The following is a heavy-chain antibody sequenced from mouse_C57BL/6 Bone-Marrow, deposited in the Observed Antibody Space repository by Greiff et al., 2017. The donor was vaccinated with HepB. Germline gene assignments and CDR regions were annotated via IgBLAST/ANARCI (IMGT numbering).Heavy chain of an antibody. D-gene: IGHD2-10*01. J-gene: IGHJ2*01. CDR2: ISSGGSYT. V-gene: IGHV5-6*01. Sequence: EVQGVESGADLVKPGASLKLSCAASGFTFSSYGMSWVRQTPDKRLEWVATISSGGSYTYYPDSVKGRFTISRDNAKNTLYLQLSSLTSEDTAMYYCARRVGSYYGFDYWGQGTTLTVSS. CDR3: ARRVGSYYGFDY. CDR1: GFTFSSYG.